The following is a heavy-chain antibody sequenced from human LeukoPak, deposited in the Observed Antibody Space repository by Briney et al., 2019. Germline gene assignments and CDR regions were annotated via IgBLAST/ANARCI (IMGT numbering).Heavy chain of an antibody. J-gene: IGHJ4*01. CDR1: GFTFSSYG. CDR3: AKGSRGSYLLRD. V-gene: IGHV3-33*06. D-gene: IGHD1-26*01. CDR2: IWYDGSNK. Sequence: PGGSLRLSCAASGFTFSSYGMHWVRQAPGKGLEWVAVIWYDGSNKYYADSVKGRFTISRDNSKNTLYLQMNSLRAEDTAVYYCAKGSRGSYLLRDWGHGTLVTVSS.